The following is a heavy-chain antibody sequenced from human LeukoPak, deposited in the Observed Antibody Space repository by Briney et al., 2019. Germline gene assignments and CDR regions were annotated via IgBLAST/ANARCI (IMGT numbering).Heavy chain of an antibody. J-gene: IGHJ4*02. CDR2: ISGSGGST. Sequence: GGSLRLSCAASGFTFSSYAMSGVRQAPGKGLEWVSAISGSGGSTYYADSVKGRFTISRDNSKNTLYLQMNGMRAEDTAVYYCAKVRYQSADSSSWYYFDYWGRGTLVSVSS. CDR1: GFTFSSYA. CDR3: AKVRYQSADSSSWYYFDY. D-gene: IGHD6-13*01. V-gene: IGHV3-23*01.